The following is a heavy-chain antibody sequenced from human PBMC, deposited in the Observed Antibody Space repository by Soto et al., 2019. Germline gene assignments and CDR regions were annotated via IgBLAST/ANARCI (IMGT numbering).Heavy chain of an antibody. CDR1: GFIFRSYT. CDR2: ISSSSGYI. J-gene: IGHJ6*03. D-gene: IGHD3-10*01. V-gene: IGHV3-21*02. CDR3: AGPATAASDYYYYMDV. Sequence: EVQLVESGGGLVKPGGSLRLSCAASGFIFRSYTMNWVRQAPGKGLEWVSSISSSSGYIFYADSVKGRFTISRDNAKNSLYLQMNSLRAEDTAVYYCAGPATAASDYYYYMDVWDKGTTVTVSS.